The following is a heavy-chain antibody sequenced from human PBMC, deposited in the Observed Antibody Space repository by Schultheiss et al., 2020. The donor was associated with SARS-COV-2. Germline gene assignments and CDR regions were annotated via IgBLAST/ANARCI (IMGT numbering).Heavy chain of an antibody. J-gene: IGHJ4*02. CDR3: ARGCGGDCYSGISFDC. V-gene: IGHV3-11*04. CDR1: GFTFSDYY. D-gene: IGHD2-21*01. CDR2: ISSSGTSI. Sequence: GESLKISCAASGFTFSDYYMSWIRQAPGKGLEWVSYISSSGTSISYADSVKGRFTISRDNAKNSLYLQMNSLRAEDAAVYYCARGCGGDCYSGISFDCWGQGALVTVSS.